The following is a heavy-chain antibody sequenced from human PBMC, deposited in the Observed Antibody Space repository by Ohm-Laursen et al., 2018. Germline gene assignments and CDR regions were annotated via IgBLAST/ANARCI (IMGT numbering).Heavy chain of an antibody. CDR1: GFTFSSYD. CDR3: ARVSLVRGYFDY. CDR2: IGTAGDT. D-gene: IGHD2/OR15-2a*01. V-gene: IGHV3-13*01. J-gene: IGHJ4*02. Sequence: SLRLSCTASGFTFSSYDMHWVRHATGKGLEWVSAIGTAGDTYYPGSVKGRFTISRENAKNSLYLQMNSLRAGDTAVYYCARVSLVRGYFDYWGQGTLVTVSS.